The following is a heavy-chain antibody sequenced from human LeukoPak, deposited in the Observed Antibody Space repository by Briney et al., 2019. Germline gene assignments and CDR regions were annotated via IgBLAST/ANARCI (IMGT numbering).Heavy chain of an antibody. Sequence: GGSLRLSCAASGFTFSTYWMHWVRLTPGKGLVWVSHINTDGSTKNYADSVKGRFTISRDNAFHTLYLQMNSLRAEDTAVYYCARGPYGDYRSNWEAWFDPWGQGTLVTVSS. CDR3: ARGPYGDYRSNWEAWFDP. J-gene: IGHJ5*02. CDR2: INTDGSTK. D-gene: IGHD4-17*01. CDR1: GFTFSTYW. V-gene: IGHV3-74*01.